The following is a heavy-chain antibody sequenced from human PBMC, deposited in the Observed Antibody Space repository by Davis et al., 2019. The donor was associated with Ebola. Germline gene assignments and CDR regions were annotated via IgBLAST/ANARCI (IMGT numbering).Heavy chain of an antibody. CDR2: VHHSGAT. Sequence: MPGGSLRLSCTVSDGSIRNYYWSWIRQSPGKGLEWIGYVHHSGATHYNPSLESRVTISIDTSKSHFSLKLSSLTAADTAVYYCARAGDYVVGWFDPWGQGTQVTVSS. J-gene: IGHJ5*02. CDR3: ARAGDYVVGWFDP. CDR1: DGSIRNYY. D-gene: IGHD4-17*01. V-gene: IGHV4-59*01.